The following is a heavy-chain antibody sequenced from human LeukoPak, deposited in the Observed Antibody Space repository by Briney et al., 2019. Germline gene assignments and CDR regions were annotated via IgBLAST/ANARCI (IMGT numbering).Heavy chain of an antibody. CDR3: AKGRAGWSNRYYFDS. CDR1: GFTFSDHA. D-gene: IGHD3-16*02. Sequence: PGGSLSLSCAVSGFTFSDHAMSWVRQAPGRGLEWVSSISGSGSITYYADSVRGRFTISRDTSKNTLYVQMNSLGAEDAAVYYCAKGRAGWSNRYYFDSWGQGTLVTVSS. V-gene: IGHV3-23*01. J-gene: IGHJ4*02. CDR2: ISGSGSIT.